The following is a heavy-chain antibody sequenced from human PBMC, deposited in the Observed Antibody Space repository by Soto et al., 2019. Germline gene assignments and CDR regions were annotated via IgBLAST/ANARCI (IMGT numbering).Heavy chain of an antibody. D-gene: IGHD6-6*01. CDR1: GFTFNSYG. CDR3: ARTRSASSDFHYYSLDV. Sequence: QVQLVESGGGVVQPGRSLRLSCAASGFTFNSYGMHWVRQGPGNGLEWVAFISYASTKTYYADSVKGRLTISRDNSNSALYVQMNSLTGEDTAVYYCARTRSASSDFHYYSLDVWGQGTTVTVSS. J-gene: IGHJ6*02. V-gene: IGHV3-30*03. CDR2: ISYASTKT.